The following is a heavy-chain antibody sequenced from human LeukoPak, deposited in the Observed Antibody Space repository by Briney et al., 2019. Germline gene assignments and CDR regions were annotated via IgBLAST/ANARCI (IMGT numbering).Heavy chain of an antibody. Sequence: ASVKVSCKASGYTFTSYAMHWVRQAPGQGLEWMGWINPNSGGTNYAQKFQGWVTMTRDTSISTAYMELSRLRSDDTAVYYCAREECSGGSCYYGYWGQGTLVTVSS. J-gene: IGHJ4*02. CDR2: INPNSGGT. CDR3: AREECSGGSCYYGY. CDR1: GYTFTSYA. V-gene: IGHV1-2*04. D-gene: IGHD2-15*01.